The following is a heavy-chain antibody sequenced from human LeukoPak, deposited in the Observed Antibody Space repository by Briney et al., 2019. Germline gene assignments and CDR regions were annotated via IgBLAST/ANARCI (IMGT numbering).Heavy chain of an antibody. CDR3: VRLRRNSDSSGYYYYYDY. V-gene: IGHV3-21*01. CDR2: INRGATHI. J-gene: IGHJ4*02. D-gene: IGHD3-22*01. Sequence: GGSLRLSCAASQFTFSSYSMNWVRQAPGKGLEWVSSINRGATHIYYADSLRGRFIISRDDDKNSLYLQMNSLRAEDTAVYYCVRLRRNSDSSGYYYYYDYWGQGTLVTVSS. CDR1: QFTFSSYS.